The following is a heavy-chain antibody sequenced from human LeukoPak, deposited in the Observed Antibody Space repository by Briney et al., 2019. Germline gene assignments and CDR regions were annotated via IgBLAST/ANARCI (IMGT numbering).Heavy chain of an antibody. CDR3: ARGLRGLLWFGGGGMDV. D-gene: IGHD3-10*01. J-gene: IGHJ6*02. CDR1: GGSFSGYY. Sequence: SETLSLTCAVYGGSFSGYYWSWIRQPPGKGLEWIGEINHSGSTNYNPSLKSRVTISVDTPKNQFSLKLSSVTAADTAVYYCARGLRGLLWFGGGGMDVWGQGTTVTVSS. CDR2: INHSGST. V-gene: IGHV4-34*01.